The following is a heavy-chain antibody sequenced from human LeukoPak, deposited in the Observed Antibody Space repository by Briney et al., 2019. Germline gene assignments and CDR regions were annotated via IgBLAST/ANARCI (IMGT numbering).Heavy chain of an antibody. CDR1: GFTFSSYA. CDR3: AKGTLMLYAKRNAAFDI. CDR2: ISGSGGST. D-gene: IGHD2-8*01. J-gene: IGHJ3*02. V-gene: IGHV3-23*01. Sequence: GGSLRLSCVASGFTFSSYAMTWVRQAPGKGLEWVSAISGSGGSTYYADSVKGRFTISRDNSKNTLYLQMNSLRAEDTAVYSCAKGTLMLYAKRNAAFDIWGQGTMVTVSS.